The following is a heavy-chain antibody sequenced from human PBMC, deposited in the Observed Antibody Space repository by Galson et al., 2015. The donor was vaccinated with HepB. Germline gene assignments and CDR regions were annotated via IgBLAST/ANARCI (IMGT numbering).Heavy chain of an antibody. V-gene: IGHV3-23*01. D-gene: IGHD5-18*01. J-gene: IGHJ4*02. Sequence: SLRLSCAASGFTFSSYAMSWVRQAPGKGLEWVSAISGSGGSTYYADSVKGRFTISRDNSKNTLYLQMNSLRAEDTAVYYRAKATGYSYGYELDYWGQGTLVTVSS. CDR3: AKATGYSYGYELDY. CDR2: ISGSGGST. CDR1: GFTFSSYA.